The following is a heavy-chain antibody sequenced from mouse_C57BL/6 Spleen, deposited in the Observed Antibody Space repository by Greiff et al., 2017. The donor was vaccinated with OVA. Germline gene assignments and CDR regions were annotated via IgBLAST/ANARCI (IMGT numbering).Heavy chain of an antibody. CDR2: IYPRSGNT. D-gene: IGHD1-1*01. J-gene: IGHJ4*01. V-gene: IGHV1-81*01. Sequence: QVQLQQSGAELARPGASVKLSCKASGYTFTSYGISWVKQRTGQGLEWIGEIYPRSGNTYYNEKFKGKATLTADKSSSTAYMELRSLTSEDSAVYFCARGRVTTVPYAMDYWGQGTSVTVSS. CDR3: ARGRVTTVPYAMDY. CDR1: GYTFTSYG.